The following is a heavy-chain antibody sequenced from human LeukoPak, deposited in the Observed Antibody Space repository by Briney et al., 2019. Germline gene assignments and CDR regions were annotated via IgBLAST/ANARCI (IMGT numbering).Heavy chain of an antibody. V-gene: IGHV4-4*02. D-gene: IGHD5-18*01. CDR2: IYHSGST. J-gene: IGHJ4*02. CDR1: GFTFSNAW. Sequence: GSQRLSCAASGFTFSNAWMSWVRQPPGKGLEWIGEIYHSGSTNYNPSLKSRVTISVDKSKNQFSLKVSSVTAADTAVYYCARIEDTAMVTAYWGQGTLVTVSS. CDR3: ARIEDTAMVTAY.